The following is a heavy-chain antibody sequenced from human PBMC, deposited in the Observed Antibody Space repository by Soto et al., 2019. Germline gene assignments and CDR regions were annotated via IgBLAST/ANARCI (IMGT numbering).Heavy chain of an antibody. D-gene: IGHD6-13*01. CDR2: IYYSGTT. CDR1: GDSITSNSYF. J-gene: IGHJ4*02. V-gene: IGHV4-39*07. CDR3: ASSHAGAHITAAVH. Sequence: SETLSLTCTVSGDSITSNSYFWAWIRQPPGKGLEWIGSIYYSGTTYYNPSLKSRVTISVDRSKNQFSLKLSSVTAADTAVYYCASSHAGAHITAAVHWGQGTLVTVSS.